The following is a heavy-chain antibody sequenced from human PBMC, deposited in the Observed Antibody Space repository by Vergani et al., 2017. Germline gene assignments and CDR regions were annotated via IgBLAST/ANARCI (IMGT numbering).Heavy chain of an antibody. J-gene: IGHJ6*02. CDR1: GYSISSTYY. CDR2: IYHSGST. CDR3: ARHRGDNDRGGMDV. V-gene: IGHV4-38-2*01. D-gene: IGHD2-21*02. Sequence: QVQLQESGPGLVKPSETLSLTCAVSGYSISSTYYWGWTRHPPGKGLEWIGSIYHSGSTYNNPSRKSPVTISVDTSKNQFSLKLSSGTAADTAVYYCARHRGDNDRGGMDVWGQGTTVTVSS.